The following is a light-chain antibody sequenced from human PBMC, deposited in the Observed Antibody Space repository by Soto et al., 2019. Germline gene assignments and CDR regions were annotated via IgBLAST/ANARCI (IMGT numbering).Light chain of an antibody. J-gene: IGKJ4*01. Sequence: AIRMTQSPSSFSASTGDRVTITCRASQRISSYLAWYQQKPGKAPKLLIYAASTLQSGVPSRFSGSGSGTDFTLTISCLQSEDFATYYCQQYYSYPLTFGGGTKVEIK. V-gene: IGKV1-8*01. CDR1: QRISSY. CDR2: AAS. CDR3: QQYYSYPLT.